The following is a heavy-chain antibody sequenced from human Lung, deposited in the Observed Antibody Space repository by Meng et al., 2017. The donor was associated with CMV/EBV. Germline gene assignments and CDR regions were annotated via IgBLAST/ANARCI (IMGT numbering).Heavy chain of an antibody. J-gene: IGHJ4*02. V-gene: IGHV3-53*01. Sequence: SLRVSCAGSGFTDRNNHVTWVRQDPGKGLEWVSFLYGDGTTFYGDSVKGRFTVSRDSFNNMVFLQMTSLRFEDTAVYYCHGAGGSSHWGQGTLVTVSS. CDR1: GFTDRNNH. CDR3: HGAGGSSH. CDR2: LYGDGTT. D-gene: IGHD2-15*01.